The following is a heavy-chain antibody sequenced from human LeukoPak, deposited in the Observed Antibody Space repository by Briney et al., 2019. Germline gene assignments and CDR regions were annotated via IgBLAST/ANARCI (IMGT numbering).Heavy chain of an antibody. CDR2: ISSSGSDT. V-gene: IGHV3-21*01. CDR3: ARDQYDTWSRRGNFDS. CDR1: GFTFTNYA. Sequence: GGSLRLSCAASGFTFTNYAMSWVRQAPGKGLEWVSAISSSGSDTYYADPVKGRFTISRDNAKNSLYLQMNSLRAEDTAVYYCARDQYDTWSRRGNFDSWGQGTLVIVSS. D-gene: IGHD3/OR15-3a*01. J-gene: IGHJ4*02.